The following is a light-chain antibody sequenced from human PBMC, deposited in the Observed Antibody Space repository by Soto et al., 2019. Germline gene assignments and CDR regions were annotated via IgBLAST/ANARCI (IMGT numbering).Light chain of an antibody. V-gene: IGKV3-20*01. CDR1: QSVSSSY. Sequence: EIVLTQSPGTLSLSPGERATLSCRASQSVSSSYLAWYQQKPGQAPRPLIYGASSRAIGIPDRFSGSGSGTDFTRTISRLEPEDFAVYYCQQYGSSPWTFGQGTKVDIK. CDR2: GAS. J-gene: IGKJ1*01. CDR3: QQYGSSPWT.